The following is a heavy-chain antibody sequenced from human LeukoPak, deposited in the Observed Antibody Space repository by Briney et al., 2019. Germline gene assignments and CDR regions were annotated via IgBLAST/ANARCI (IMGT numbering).Heavy chain of an antibody. D-gene: IGHD3-22*01. Sequence: QSGGSLRLSCAASGFTFSTYTMNWVRQAPGKGLEWVSYISSGSSTIYYADSVKGRFTISRDNAKNSLYLQMNSLRDEDTAVYYCARDDTIGGTDYYYDSSGLDYWGQGTLVTVSS. V-gene: IGHV3-48*02. CDR2: ISSGSSTI. CDR3: ARDDTIGGTDYYYDSSGLDY. J-gene: IGHJ4*02. CDR1: GFTFSTYT.